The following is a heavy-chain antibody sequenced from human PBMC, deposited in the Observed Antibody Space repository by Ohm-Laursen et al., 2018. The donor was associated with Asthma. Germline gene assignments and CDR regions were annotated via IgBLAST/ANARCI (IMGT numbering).Heavy chain of an antibody. CDR1: GFTFSSYG. CDR2: IWYDGSNK. V-gene: IGHV3-33*01. J-gene: IGHJ3*02. CDR3: AREGSLRPGRNDAFDI. Sequence: SLRLSCAASGFTFSSYGMHWVRQAPGKGLEWVAVIWYDGSNKYYADSVKGRFTISRDNSKNTLYLQMNSLRAEDTAVYYCAREGSLRPGRNDAFDIWGQGTMVTVSS. D-gene: IGHD4-17*01.